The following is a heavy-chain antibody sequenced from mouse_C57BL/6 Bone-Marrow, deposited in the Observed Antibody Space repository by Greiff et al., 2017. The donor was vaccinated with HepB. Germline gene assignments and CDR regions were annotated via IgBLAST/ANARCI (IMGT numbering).Heavy chain of an antibody. Sequence: VQLQQPGAELVKPGASVKLSCKASGYTFTSHWMHWVKQRPGQGLEWIGMIHPNSGSTNYNEKFKSKATLTVDKSSSTAYMQLSSLTSEDSAVYYCARLQYYGSIYYAMDYWGQGTSVTVSS. D-gene: IGHD1-1*01. V-gene: IGHV1-64*01. J-gene: IGHJ4*01. CDR2: IHPNSGST. CDR3: ARLQYYGSIYYAMDY. CDR1: GYTFTSHW.